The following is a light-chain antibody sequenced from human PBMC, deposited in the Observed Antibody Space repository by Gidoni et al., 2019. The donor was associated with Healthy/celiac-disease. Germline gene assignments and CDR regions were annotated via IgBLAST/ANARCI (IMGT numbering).Light chain of an antibody. V-gene: IGKV3-11*01. J-gene: IGKJ2*01. CDR2: DAS. CDR1: QSVSSY. CDR3: QQRSNWPPYT. Sequence: ETVLPPSPSTLSLSTAERVTLSCRASQSVSSYLAWYQQKPGQAPRLLIYDASNRATGIPARCSGSGSGTAFILTISSLQPEDFAVYYCQQRSNWPPYTFGQGTKLEIK.